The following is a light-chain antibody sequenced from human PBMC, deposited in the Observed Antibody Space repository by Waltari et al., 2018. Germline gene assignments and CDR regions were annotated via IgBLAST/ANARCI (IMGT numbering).Light chain of an antibody. CDR2: DVS. J-gene: IGLJ3*02. Sequence: QSALTQPRSVSGSPGQSVTISCTGTSSDVGGYNSVSWYQQHPGKAPKLMIYDVSKWPSGVPDRFSGSKSGNTASLTISGLQAEDEADYYCCSYAGSYTWVFGGGTKLTVL. CDR3: CSYAGSYTWV. V-gene: IGLV2-11*01. CDR1: SSDVGGYNS.